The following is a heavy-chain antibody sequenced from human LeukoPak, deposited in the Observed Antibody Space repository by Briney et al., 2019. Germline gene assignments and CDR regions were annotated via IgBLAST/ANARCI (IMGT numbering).Heavy chain of an antibody. D-gene: IGHD3-10*01. CDR3: ARDMTRMVGGAFDI. CDR2: ISSSSSTI. Sequence: GRSLRLSCAASGFTFSSYSMNWVRQAPGKGLEWVSYISSSSSTIYYADSVKGRFTISRDNAKNSLYLQMNSLRAEDTAVYYCARDMTRMVGGAFDIWGQGTMVTVSS. CDR1: GFTFSSYS. V-gene: IGHV3-48*01. J-gene: IGHJ3*02.